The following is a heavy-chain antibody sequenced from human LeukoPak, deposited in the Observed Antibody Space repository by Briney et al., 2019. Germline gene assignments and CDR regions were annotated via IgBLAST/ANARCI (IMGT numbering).Heavy chain of an antibody. CDR1: GYTFTIYY. V-gene: IGHV1-46*01. CDR2: INPSGGGT. J-gene: IGHJ4*02. D-gene: IGHD2-21*02. Sequence: GASVKVSCKASGYTFTIYYIFWVRQAPGQGPEWMGIINPSGGGTSYAQKFQDRLTMTRDTSTSTVYMELSSLRSEDTAVYYCARRSPAYCGGDCYLDYWGQGTLVTVSS. CDR3: ARRSPAYCGGDCYLDY.